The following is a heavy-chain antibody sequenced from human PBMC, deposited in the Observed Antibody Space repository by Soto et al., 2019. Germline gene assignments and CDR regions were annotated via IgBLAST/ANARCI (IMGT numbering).Heavy chain of an antibody. J-gene: IGHJ4*02. V-gene: IGHV4-59*08. CDR2: IYYSGTT. CDR1: GGSISNYY. Sequence: PSETLSLTCTVSGGSISNYYWTWIRQPPGKGLQWIGYIYYSGTTNYNPSLKSRVTISVDTSKNQFSLKLSSVTAADTAVYYCARRGSGSYSDYWGQGTLVTVSS. CDR3: ARRGSGSYSDY. D-gene: IGHD3-10*01.